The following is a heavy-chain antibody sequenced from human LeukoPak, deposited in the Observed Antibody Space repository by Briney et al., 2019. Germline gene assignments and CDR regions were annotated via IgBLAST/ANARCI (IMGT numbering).Heavy chain of an antibody. J-gene: IGHJ1*01. Sequence: ASVEVSCKASGYTFTGYYMHWVRQAPGQGLEWMGWINPNSGGTNYAQKFQGRVTMTRDTSISTAYMELSRLRSDDTAVYYCARAEVSGGYYDSSGYYFQHWGQGTLVTVSS. D-gene: IGHD3-22*01. CDR2: INPNSGGT. CDR3: ARAEVSGGYYDSSGYYFQH. CDR1: GYTFTGYY. V-gene: IGHV1-2*02.